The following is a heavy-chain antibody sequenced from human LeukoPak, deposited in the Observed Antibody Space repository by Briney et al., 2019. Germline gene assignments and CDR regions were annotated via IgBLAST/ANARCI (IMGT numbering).Heavy chain of an antibody. V-gene: IGHV1-69*01. CDR1: GGTFSTYA. Sequence: VSSVKVSCKASGGTFSTYAISWVRQAPGQGLEWMGGIIPVLGSANCAQTFQGRVTITADESTSTAYMELSSLRSDDTALYYCARGCPGSSDYVRRRFAEHWGQGTLVTVSS. CDR2: IIPVLGSA. CDR3: ARGCPGSSDYVRRRFAEH. J-gene: IGHJ1*01. D-gene: IGHD4-17*01.